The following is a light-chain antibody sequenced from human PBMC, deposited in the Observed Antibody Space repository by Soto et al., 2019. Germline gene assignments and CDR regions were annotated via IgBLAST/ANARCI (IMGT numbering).Light chain of an antibody. CDR1: QTIRSTY. J-gene: IGKJ2*01. Sequence: EIVLTQSPGTLSLSPGEGATLSCRASQTIRSTYLAWYQQKPGQAPRLLIYGGSSRATGIPVRFSGSGAGTDFTLSISRLEPEDFAVYYCQCQQYGISPVYASGQGTKVEIK. V-gene: IGKV3-20*01. CDR2: GGS. CDR3: QQYGISPVYA.